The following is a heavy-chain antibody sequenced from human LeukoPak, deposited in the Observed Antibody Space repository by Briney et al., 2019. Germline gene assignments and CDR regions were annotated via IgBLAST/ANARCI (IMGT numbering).Heavy chain of an antibody. CDR3: ARLNYDILTGSNAFDY. J-gene: IGHJ4*02. CDR2: IYTSGST. V-gene: IGHV4-61*02. D-gene: IGHD3-9*01. CDR1: GGSISSGSYY. Sequence: SETLSLTCTVSGGSISSGSYYCSWIRQPAGKGLEWIGRIYTSGSTNYNPSLKSRVTISVDTSKNQFSLKLSSVTAADTAVYYCARLNYDILTGSNAFDYWGQGTLLTVSS.